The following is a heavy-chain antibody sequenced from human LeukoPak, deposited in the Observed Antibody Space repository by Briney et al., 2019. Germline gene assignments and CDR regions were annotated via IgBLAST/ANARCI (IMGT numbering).Heavy chain of an antibody. J-gene: IGHJ4*02. V-gene: IGHV3-9*01. CDR1: GFTFDDYA. Sequence: PGGSLRLSCAASGFTFDDYAMHWVRQAPGKGLEWVSGISWNSGSIGYADSVKGRFTISRDNAKNSLYLQMNSLRAEDTALYYCAKGKHSGSYYFDYWGQGTLVIASS. CDR2: ISWNSGSI. CDR3: AKGKHSGSYYFDY. D-gene: IGHD1-26*01.